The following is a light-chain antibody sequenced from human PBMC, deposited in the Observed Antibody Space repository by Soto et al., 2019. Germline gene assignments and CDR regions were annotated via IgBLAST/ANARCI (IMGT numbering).Light chain of an antibody. CDR1: EHVVKL. J-gene: IGKJ1*01. CDR3: QQYKTWWT. Sequence: QMPQSPSYLSASVGDTVSVTCRASEHVVKLLAWHQKKPGRAPEILISDASDLKSGVPSRFRGSGSGTDFTLTSSGLQPDDSATYYCQQYKTWWTVGQGTKVDIK. CDR2: DAS. V-gene: IGKV1-5*01.